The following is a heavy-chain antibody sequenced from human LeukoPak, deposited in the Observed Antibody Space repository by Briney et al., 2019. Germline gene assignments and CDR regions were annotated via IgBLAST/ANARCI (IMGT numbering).Heavy chain of an antibody. CDR3: TLSYYGSGSSFDY. CDR1: GYTFTTYA. Sequence: ASVKVSCTASGYTFTTYAMNWVRQAPGQGLEWMGWINTNTGNPTYAQGFTGRFVFSLDTSVSSAYLQISSLKAEDSAVYCCTLSYYGSGSSFDYWGQGTLVTVSS. D-gene: IGHD3-10*01. J-gene: IGHJ4*02. V-gene: IGHV7-4-1*02. CDR2: INTNTGNP.